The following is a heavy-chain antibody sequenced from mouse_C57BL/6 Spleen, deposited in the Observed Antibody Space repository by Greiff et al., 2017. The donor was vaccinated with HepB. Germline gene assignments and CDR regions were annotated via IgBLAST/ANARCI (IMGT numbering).Heavy chain of an antibody. Sequence: QLKQPGAELVRPGSSVKLSCKASGYTFTSYWMHWVKQRPIQGLEWIGNIDPSDSETHYNQKFKDKATLTVDKSSSTAYMQLSSLTSEDSAVYYCARRGYGSSYGYFDYWGQGTTLTVSS. J-gene: IGHJ2*01. CDR3: ARRGYGSSYGYFDY. V-gene: IGHV1-52*01. CDR2: IDPSDSET. D-gene: IGHD1-1*01. CDR1: GYTFTSYW.